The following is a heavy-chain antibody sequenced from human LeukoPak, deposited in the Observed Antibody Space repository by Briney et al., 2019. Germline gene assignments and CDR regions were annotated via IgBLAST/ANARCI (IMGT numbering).Heavy chain of an antibody. J-gene: IGHJ4*02. CDR1: GFTFSSYG. Sequence: AGPLRLSCAASGFTFSSYGMHWVRQAPGKGLEWVAVISYDGSNKYYADSVKGRFTISRDNSKNTLYLQMNSQRAEDTAVYYGAIGMVRGVIITEDFDYWGQGTLVSVSS. CDR3: AIGMVRGVIITEDFDY. CDR2: ISYDGSNK. V-gene: IGHV3-30*03. D-gene: IGHD3-10*01.